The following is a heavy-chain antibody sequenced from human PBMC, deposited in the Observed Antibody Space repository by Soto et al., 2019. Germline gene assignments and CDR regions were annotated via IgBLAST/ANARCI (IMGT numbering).Heavy chain of an antibody. CDR3: ARSKEGWTNSHFDY. J-gene: IGHJ4*02. Sequence: QVHLVESGGGLVKPGGSRRLSCVVSGFNFSDHYMTWIRQAPGKGLEWVSSIGGRGAPIYYTQSVKGRFTISRDNAKNSLYLQMSTLTAKDTAVYYCARSKEGWTNSHFDYWGQGALLTVSS. D-gene: IGHD1-1*01. V-gene: IGHV3-11*01. CDR1: GFNFSDHY. CDR2: IGGRGAPI.